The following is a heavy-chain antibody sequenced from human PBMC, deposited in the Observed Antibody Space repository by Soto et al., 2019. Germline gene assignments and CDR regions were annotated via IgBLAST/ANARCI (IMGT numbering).Heavy chain of an antibody. Sequence: GESLKISCKGSGYSFTIYWIGWVRQMPGKGLEWMGIIYPGDSDTRYSPSFQGQVTISADKSISTAYLQWSSLKASDTAMYYCARRRYYDSSGSYAFDIWGQGTMVTVSS. CDR2: IYPGDSDT. CDR3: ARRRYYDSSGSYAFDI. J-gene: IGHJ3*02. CDR1: GYSFTIYW. D-gene: IGHD3-22*01. V-gene: IGHV5-51*01.